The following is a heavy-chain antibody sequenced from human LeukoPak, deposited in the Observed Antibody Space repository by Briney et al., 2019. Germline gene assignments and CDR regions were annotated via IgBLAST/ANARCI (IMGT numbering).Heavy chain of an antibody. Sequence: GASVKVSCKASGYTFTSYGINWVRQAPGQGLEWVGWISAYNGNTNYAQSLQDRATITTGTSTSTVYMEVRSLRPDDTAVYYCARSNVELDYYFDYWGQGTLVTVSS. D-gene: IGHD6-6*01. CDR1: GYTFTSYG. CDR2: ISAYNGNT. V-gene: IGHV1-18*01. J-gene: IGHJ4*02. CDR3: ARSNVELDYYFDY.